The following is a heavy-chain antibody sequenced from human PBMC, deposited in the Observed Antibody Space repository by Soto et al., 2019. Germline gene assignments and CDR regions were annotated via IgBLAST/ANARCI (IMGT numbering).Heavy chain of an antibody. CDR3: ARSSGYYYVDY. D-gene: IGHD3-22*01. V-gene: IGHV1-3*01. CDR2: INAGNGNT. J-gene: IGHJ4*01. Sequence: ASVKVSCKASGYTFTNYAMHWVRQAPGQRLEWVGWINAGNGNTKYSRKFQGRVTITRDTSASTAYMELTSLRSEDTAVYYCARSSGYYYVDYWGQGTLVTVSS. CDR1: GYTFTNYA.